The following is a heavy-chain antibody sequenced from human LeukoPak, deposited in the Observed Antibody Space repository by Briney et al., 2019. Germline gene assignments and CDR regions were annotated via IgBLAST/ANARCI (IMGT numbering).Heavy chain of an antibody. J-gene: IGHJ3*02. CDR2: INAGIGNT. D-gene: IGHD3-3*01. CDR3: ARAQTVEVPGSIFGFALDI. V-gene: IGHV1-3*01. Sequence: ASVKVSCKASGYVFTSYAILWVRQAPGQRLEWMGWINAGIGNTKYSQKFQGTVTITRDTSASTAYMELSSLRAEDAAVYYCARAQTVEVPGSIFGFALDIWGQGTLVTVSS. CDR1: GYVFTSYA.